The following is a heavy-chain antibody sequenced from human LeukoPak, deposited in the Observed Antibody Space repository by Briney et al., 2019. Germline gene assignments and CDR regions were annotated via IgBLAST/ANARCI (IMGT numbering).Heavy chain of an antibody. J-gene: IGHJ4*02. CDR2: IYYSGST. CDR3: ARQGLPTGQGDFHY. Sequence: SETLSLTCTVSGGSVGSGRYYWGWIRQPPGKGLEWIGSIYYSGSTYYNPSLKSRVTISVDTSKNQFSLKLSSVTAADTAVYYCARQGLPTGQGDFHYWGEGSLVTVSS. V-gene: IGHV4-39*01. CDR1: GGSVGSGRYY. D-gene: IGHD3-9*01.